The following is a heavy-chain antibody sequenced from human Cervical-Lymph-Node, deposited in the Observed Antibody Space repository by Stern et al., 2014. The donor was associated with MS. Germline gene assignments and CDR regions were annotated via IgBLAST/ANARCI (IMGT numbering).Heavy chain of an antibody. CDR1: GFTFSSYS. D-gene: IGHD5-24*01. CDR2: ISSSSSYI. CDR3: ARLAADGYNQGDFDY. J-gene: IGHJ4*02. Sequence: VQLVESGGGLVKPGGSLRLSCAASGFTFSSYSMNWVRQAPGKGLEWVSSISSSSSYIYSADSVKGRFTISRDNAKNSLYLQMNSLRAEDTAVYYCARLAADGYNQGDFDYWGQGTLVTVSS. V-gene: IGHV3-21*01.